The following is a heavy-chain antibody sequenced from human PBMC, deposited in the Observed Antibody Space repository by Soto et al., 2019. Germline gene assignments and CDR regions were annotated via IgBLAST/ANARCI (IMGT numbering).Heavy chain of an antibody. CDR2: ISYDGSNK. V-gene: IGHV3-30-3*01. D-gene: IGHD4-4*01. J-gene: IGHJ6*02. CDR1: GFTCSSYA. CDR3: GETPVPTYCMDV. Sequence: GGSLRLSCAASGFTCSSYAMHWVRQAPGKGLEWVAVISYDGSNKYYADSVKGRFTISRDNSKNTLYLQMNSLRAEDTAVYYCGETPVPTYCMDVWGQGTTVTVSS.